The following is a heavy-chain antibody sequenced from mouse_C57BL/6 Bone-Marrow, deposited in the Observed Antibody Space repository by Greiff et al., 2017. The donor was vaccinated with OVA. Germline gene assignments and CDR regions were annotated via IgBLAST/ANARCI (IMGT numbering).Heavy chain of an antibody. CDR2: IDPENGDT. Sequence: VQLKQSGAELVRPGASVKLSCTASGFNIKDDYMHWVKQRPEQGLEWIGWIDPENGDTEYASKFQGKATITAETSTNTAYRQLSSLTSEDTAVYYCTRIYYWGQGTTLTVSS. V-gene: IGHV14-4*01. CDR1: GFNIKDDY. CDR3: TRIYY. J-gene: IGHJ2*01.